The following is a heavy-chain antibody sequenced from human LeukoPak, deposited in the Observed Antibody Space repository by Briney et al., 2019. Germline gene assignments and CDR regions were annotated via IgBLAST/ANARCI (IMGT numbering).Heavy chain of an antibody. D-gene: IGHD6-13*01. CDR3: ARVGIAAAGTHPTKYFQH. CDR2: INPSGGST. J-gene: IGHJ1*01. Sequence: GASVKASCKASGYTFTSYYMHWVRQAPGQGLEWMGIINPSGGSTSYAQKFQGRVTMTRDTSTSTVYMELSSLRSEDTAVYYCARVGIAAAGTHPTKYFQHWGQGTLVTVSS. CDR1: GYTFTSYY. V-gene: IGHV1-46*01.